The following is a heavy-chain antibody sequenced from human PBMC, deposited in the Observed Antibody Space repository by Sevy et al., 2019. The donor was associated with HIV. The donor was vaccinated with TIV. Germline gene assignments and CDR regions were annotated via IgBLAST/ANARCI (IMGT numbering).Heavy chain of an antibody. D-gene: IGHD3-22*01. CDR1: GGTFSSYA. J-gene: IGHJ6*03. Sequence: ASVKVSCKASGGTFSSYAISWVRQAPGQGLEWMGGIIPIFGTANDAQKFQGRVTITADKSTSTAYMELSSLRSEDTAVYYCARGGNYYDSSVSSYYYYMDVWRKGTTVTVSS. V-gene: IGHV1-69*06. CDR2: IIPIFGTA. CDR3: ARGGNYYDSSVSSYYYYMDV.